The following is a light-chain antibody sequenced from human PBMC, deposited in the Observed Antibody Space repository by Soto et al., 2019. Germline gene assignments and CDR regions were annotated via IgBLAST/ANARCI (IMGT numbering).Light chain of an antibody. CDR3: QQYGSSPYT. J-gene: IGKJ2*01. Sequence: EIVLTQSPGTLSLSPGEGATLSCRASQSVSNSYLAWYQQKPGQAPRLLIFGASNRATGIPDRFSGSGSGTDFTLTISRLEPEDFAVYYCQQYGSSPYTFGRGTKVDIK. CDR2: GAS. V-gene: IGKV3-20*01. CDR1: QSVSNSY.